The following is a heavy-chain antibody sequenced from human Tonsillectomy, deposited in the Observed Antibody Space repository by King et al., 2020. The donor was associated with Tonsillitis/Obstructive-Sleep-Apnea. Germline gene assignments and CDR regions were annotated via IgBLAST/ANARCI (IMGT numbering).Heavy chain of an antibody. D-gene: IGHD3-3*01. CDR2: ISGSGGST. J-gene: IGHJ6*02. CDR1: GFTFSSYA. V-gene: IGHV3-23*04. Sequence: QLVQSGGGLVQPGGSLRLSCAASGFTFSSYAMSWVRQAPGKGLEWVSGISGSGGSTHYTDSVKGRFTISRDNSKNTLYLQMNNLRAEDTAVYYCAKDYFESSSYYEAPYYGMDVWGQGTTVTVSS. CDR3: AKDYFESSSYYEAPYYGMDV.